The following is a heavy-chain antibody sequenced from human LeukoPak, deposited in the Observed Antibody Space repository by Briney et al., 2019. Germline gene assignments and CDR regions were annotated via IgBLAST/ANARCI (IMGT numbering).Heavy chain of an antibody. J-gene: IGHJ5*02. CDR1: GFTVSSSY. Sequence: PGGSLRLSCAASGFTVSSSYMSWVRQAPGKGLEWVSVIYSGGSTYYADSVKGRFTISRDNSKNTLYLQMNSLRAEDTAVYYCARGYCGGDCYSNWFDPWGQGTLVTVSS. D-gene: IGHD2-21*02. CDR3: ARGYCGGDCYSNWFDP. V-gene: IGHV3-66*01. CDR2: IYSGGST.